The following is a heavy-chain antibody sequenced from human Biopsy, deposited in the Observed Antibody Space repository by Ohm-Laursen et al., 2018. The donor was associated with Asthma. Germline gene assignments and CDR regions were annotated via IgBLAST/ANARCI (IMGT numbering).Heavy chain of an antibody. CDR1: GFAFGSYA. J-gene: IGHJ6*02. V-gene: IGHV3-30*18. CDR3: AKDRFDNSMTSKYYYYGIDV. Sequence: SLRLSCSASGFAFGSYAMYWVRQFPGKGPEWVALISYDGREKGYVDSVKGRFTISRDNVRNRLHLQMSSLRPEDSAAYYCAKDRFDNSMTSKYYYYGIDVWGQGTTVTVSS. CDR2: ISYDGREK. D-gene: IGHD3-16*01.